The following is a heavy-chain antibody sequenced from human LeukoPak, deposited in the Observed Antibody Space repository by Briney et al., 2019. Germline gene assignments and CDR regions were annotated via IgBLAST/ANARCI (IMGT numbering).Heavy chain of an antibody. D-gene: IGHD2-8*01. J-gene: IGHJ4*02. CDR3: AKMGSIVLMVYATSANFDY. CDR2: ISGSGGST. Sequence: GGSLRLSCAASGFTFSSYAMSWVRQAPGKGLEWGSAISGSGGSTYYADSVKGRFTISRDNSKNTLYLQMNSLRAEDTAVYYCAKMGSIVLMVYATSANFDYWGQGTLVTVSS. CDR1: GFTFSSYA. V-gene: IGHV3-23*01.